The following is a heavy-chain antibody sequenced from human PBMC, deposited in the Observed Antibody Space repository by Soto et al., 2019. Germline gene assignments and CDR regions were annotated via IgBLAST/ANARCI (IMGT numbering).Heavy chain of an antibody. CDR1: GGSISSSSYY. D-gene: IGHD6-19*01. Sequence: SETLSLTCTVSGGSISSSSYYWGWIRQPPGKGLEWIGSIYYSGSTYYNPSLKSRVTISVDTSKNQFSLKLSSVTAADTAVYYCARVPIAVAGTYYYYYMDVWGKGTTVTVSS. CDR3: ARVPIAVAGTYYYYYMDV. J-gene: IGHJ6*03. CDR2: IYYSGST. V-gene: IGHV4-39*01.